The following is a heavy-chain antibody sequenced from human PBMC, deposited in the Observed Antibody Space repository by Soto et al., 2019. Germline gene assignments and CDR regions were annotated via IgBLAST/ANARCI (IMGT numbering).Heavy chain of an antibody. J-gene: IGHJ4*02. CDR1: GFTFSSYA. V-gene: IGHV3-30-3*01. CDR2: ISYDGSNK. Sequence: QVQLVESGGGVVQPGRSLRLCCAASGFTFSSYAMHWVRQAPGKGLEWVAVISYDGSNKYYADSVKGRFTISRDNSKNTLYLQMNSLRAEDRAVYYCARNWLGYWGQGTLVTVSS. D-gene: IGHD3-22*01. CDR3: ARNWLGY.